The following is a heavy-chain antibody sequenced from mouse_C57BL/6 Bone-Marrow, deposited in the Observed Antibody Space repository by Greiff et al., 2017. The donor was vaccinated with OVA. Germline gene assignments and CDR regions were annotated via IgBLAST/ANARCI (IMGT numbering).Heavy chain of an antibody. CDR1: GYSITSGYY. D-gene: IGHD1-1*01. V-gene: IGHV3-6*01. CDR3: ARDPFTTVDAMDY. CDR2: ISYDGSN. J-gene: IGHJ4*01. Sequence: EVKLQESGPGLVKPSQSLSLTCSVTGYSITSGYYWNWIRQFPGNKLEWMGYISYDGSNNYNPSLNNRISITRDTSKNQFFLKLNSVTTEDTATYYCARDPFTTVDAMDYWGQGTSVTVSS.